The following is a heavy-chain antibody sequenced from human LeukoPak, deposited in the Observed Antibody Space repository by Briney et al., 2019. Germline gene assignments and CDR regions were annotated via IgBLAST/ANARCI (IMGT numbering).Heavy chain of an antibody. CDR2: INHSGST. CDR1: GFSFSDYY. Sequence: GSLRLSCAASGFSFSDYYMTWIRQPPGKGLEWIGEINHSGSTNYNPSLKSRVTISVDTSKNQFSLKLSSVTAADTAVYYCARVSVVGAFDIWGQGTMVTVSS. J-gene: IGHJ3*02. D-gene: IGHD2-15*01. V-gene: IGHV4-34*01. CDR3: ARVSVVGAFDI.